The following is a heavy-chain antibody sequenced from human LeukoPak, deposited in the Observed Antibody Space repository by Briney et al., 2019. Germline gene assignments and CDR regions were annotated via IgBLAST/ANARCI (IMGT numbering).Heavy chain of an antibody. CDR3: TREGVYAPDPSSYHRAPFDI. Sequence: GASVKVSCKASGGTFSEVVITWVRQAPGQRPEWMGRIIPVLGVSNFAQKFRGRITITADKSTSTGHMELSRLEFGDTAIYYCTREGVYAPDPSSYHRAPFDIWGQGTVVIVSS. J-gene: IGHJ3*02. CDR2: IIPVLGVS. V-gene: IGHV1-69*04. CDR1: GGTFSEVV. D-gene: IGHD3-16*02.